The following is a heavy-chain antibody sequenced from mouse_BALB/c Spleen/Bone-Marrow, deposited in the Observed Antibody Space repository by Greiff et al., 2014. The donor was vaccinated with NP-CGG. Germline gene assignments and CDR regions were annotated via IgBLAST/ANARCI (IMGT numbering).Heavy chain of an antibody. CDR3: ARKVWYYAMDN. V-gene: IGHV1-14*01. Sequence: EVQLVESGPELVKPGASVKMSCKASGYTFTSYVKHWVKQKPGQGLEWIGYINPYNDGTKYNEKFKGKATLTSDKSSSTAYMELSSLTSEDSAVYYCARKVWYYAMDNWGQGTSVTVSS. J-gene: IGHJ4*01. CDR1: GYTFTSYV. CDR2: INPYNDGT. D-gene: IGHD2-10*02.